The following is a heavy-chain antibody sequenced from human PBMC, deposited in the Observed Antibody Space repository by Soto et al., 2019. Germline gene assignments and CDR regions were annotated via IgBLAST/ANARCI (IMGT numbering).Heavy chain of an antibody. CDR1: GYSFTSYW. V-gene: IGHV5-51*01. D-gene: IGHD4-17*01. CDR3: ARHGGAVTTVENPIYYHYTGRDF. J-gene: IGHJ6*02. CDR2: IYPGDSDT. Sequence: GESLKISCKGSGYSFTSYWIGWVRQMPGKGLEWMGIIYPGDSDTRYSPSFQGQVTISADKSISTAYLQWSSLKASDTAMYYCARHGGAVTTVENPIYYHYTGRDFWVHGTTVTVS.